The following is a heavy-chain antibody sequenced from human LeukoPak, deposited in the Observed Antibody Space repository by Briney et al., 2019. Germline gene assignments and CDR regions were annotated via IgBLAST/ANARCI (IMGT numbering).Heavy chain of an antibody. Sequence: SETLSLTCTVSGGSISSYYWSWIRQPPGKGLEWIGYIYTSGSTNYNPSLKSRVTISVDTSKNQFSLKLSSVAAADTAWYYCARHPPMYYYDSSGQGNYYRDVGGKGTTVTVS. CDR3: ARHPPMYYYDSSGQGNYYRDV. J-gene: IGHJ6*03. CDR2: IYTSGST. CDR1: GGSISSYY. D-gene: IGHD3-22*01. V-gene: IGHV4-4*09.